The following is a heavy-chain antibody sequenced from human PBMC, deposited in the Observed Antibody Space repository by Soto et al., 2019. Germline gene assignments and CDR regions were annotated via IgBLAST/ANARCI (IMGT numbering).Heavy chain of an antibody. V-gene: IGHV1-18*04. CDR3: ASIYGSGSYHWFDP. CDR2: ISAYNGNT. D-gene: IGHD3-10*01. Sequence: SVKVSFKASGYTFTSYGISWVRQAPGQGLEWMGWISAYNGNTNYAQKLQGRVTMTTDTSTSTAYMELRGLRSDDTAVYYCASIYGSGSYHWFDPWGQGTLVTVSS. J-gene: IGHJ5*02. CDR1: GYTFTSYG.